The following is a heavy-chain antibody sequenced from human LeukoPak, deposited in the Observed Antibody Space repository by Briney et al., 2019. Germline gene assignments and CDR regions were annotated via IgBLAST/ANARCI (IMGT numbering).Heavy chain of an antibody. Sequence: GGSLRLSCAASGFTFSSFWMHWVRQAPGKGLVWVARIEGDGSISYADSVKGRLTISRDNAKDTVYLQMNSLRAEDTAVYFCARTSFPYYFDYWGQGTLVTVSS. CDR1: GFTFSSFW. CDR3: ARTSFPYYFDY. V-gene: IGHV3-74*01. J-gene: IGHJ4*02. CDR2: IEGDGSI.